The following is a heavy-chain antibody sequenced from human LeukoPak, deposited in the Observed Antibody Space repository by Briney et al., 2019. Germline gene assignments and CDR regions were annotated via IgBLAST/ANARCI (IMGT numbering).Heavy chain of an antibody. CDR3: AIMHGYYDGSGFWVQ. V-gene: IGHV3-23*01. J-gene: IGHJ4*02. D-gene: IGHD3-22*01. CDR1: GFTFSSYA. Sequence: GGSLRLSCAASGFTFSSYAMSWVRQAPGKGLEWVSLISPSGDRTSNADSVEGRFTISRDNTRNTLYLQMNSLRDEDTGVYYCAIMHGYYDGSGFWVQWGQGTLVTVSS. CDR2: ISPSGDRT.